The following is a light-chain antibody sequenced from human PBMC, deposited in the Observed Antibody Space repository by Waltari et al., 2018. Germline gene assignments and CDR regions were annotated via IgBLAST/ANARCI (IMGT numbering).Light chain of an antibody. J-gene: IGKJ1*01. CDR3: QKYGRLPAT. Sequence: EIVLTQSPGTLSLSPGERATLSCRASQSVSRTLAWYQQKPGQAPRLLIYDASIRATGIADRFSGSGSGTDFSLTISRLEPEDFAVYYCQKYGRLPATFGQGTKVEIK. CDR2: DAS. V-gene: IGKV3-20*01. CDR1: QSVSRT.